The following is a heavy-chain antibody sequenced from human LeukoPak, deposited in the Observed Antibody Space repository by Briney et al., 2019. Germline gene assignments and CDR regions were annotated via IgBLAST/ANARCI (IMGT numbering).Heavy chain of an antibody. CDR2: IIPIFGTA. CDR3: ARSISRITMIVGGFDP. J-gene: IGHJ5*02. Sequence: SVKVSCTASGGTFSSYAISWVRQAPGQGLEWMGGIIPIFGTANYAQKFQGRVTITADKSTSTAYMELSSLRSEDTAVYYCARSISRITMIVGGFDPWGQGTLVTVSS. V-gene: IGHV1-69*06. D-gene: IGHD3-22*01. CDR1: GGTFSSYA.